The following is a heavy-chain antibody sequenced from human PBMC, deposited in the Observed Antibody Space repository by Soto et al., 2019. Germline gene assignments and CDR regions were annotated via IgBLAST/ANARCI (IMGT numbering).Heavy chain of an antibody. CDR1: GGSILNGGHY. Sequence: SETLCLTCTVSGGSILNGGHYWTWLSQHPGKGLEWIGRIFFSGNTHYNPALKSRLTFSLDTAKNQFSLKLTSVTAADTAIYYCARDNYGGHYDYWGQGTLVTVSS. V-gene: IGHV4-31*03. CDR2: IFFSGNT. J-gene: IGHJ4*02. CDR3: ARDNYGGHYDY. D-gene: IGHD4-17*01.